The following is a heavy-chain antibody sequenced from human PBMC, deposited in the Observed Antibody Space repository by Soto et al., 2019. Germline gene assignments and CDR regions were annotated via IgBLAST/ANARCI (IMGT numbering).Heavy chain of an antibody. Sequence: SETLSLTCTVSGGSISSHYWSWIRQPAGKGLEWIGDIYLSGNTNNNPSLKNRVTMSVDASKNQFSLNLNSVTAADTAVYYCAKEWKRFDRAWYVAHSGGQGTLVTVSS. CDR1: GGSISSHY. D-gene: IGHD6-13*01. J-gene: IGHJ5*01. V-gene: IGHV4-4*07. CDR3: AKEWKRFDRAWYVAHS. CDR2: IYLSGNT.